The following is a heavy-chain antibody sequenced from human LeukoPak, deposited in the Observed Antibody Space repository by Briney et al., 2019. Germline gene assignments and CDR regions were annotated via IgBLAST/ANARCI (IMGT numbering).Heavy chain of an antibody. D-gene: IGHD3-10*01. Sequence: ASVKVSCKVSGYTLTELSMHWVRQAPGKGPEWMGGFDPEDGETIYAQKFQGRVTMTEDTSTDTAYMELSSLRSEDTAAYYCATDLRHYYGSGSFDFDYWGQGTLVTVSS. CDR2: FDPEDGET. CDR1: GYTLTELS. J-gene: IGHJ4*02. V-gene: IGHV1-24*01. CDR3: ATDLRHYYGSGSFDFDY.